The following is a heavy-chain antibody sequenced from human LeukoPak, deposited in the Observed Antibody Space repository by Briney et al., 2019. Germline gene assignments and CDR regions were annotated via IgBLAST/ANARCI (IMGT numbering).Heavy chain of an antibody. J-gene: IGHJ4*02. D-gene: IGHD1-26*01. Sequence: PSETLSLTCTVSGGSISSSSYYWGWIRQPPWKGLEWIGSIYYSGSTYYNPSLKSRVTISVDTSKNQFSLKLSSVTAADTAVYYCASRSGSYYGGVDYWGQGTLVTVSS. CDR2: IYYSGST. CDR3: ASRSGSYYGGVDY. V-gene: IGHV4-39*01. CDR1: GGSISSSSYY.